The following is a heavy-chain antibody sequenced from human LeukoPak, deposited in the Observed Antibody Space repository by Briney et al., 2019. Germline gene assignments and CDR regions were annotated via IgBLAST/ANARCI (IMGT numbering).Heavy chain of an antibody. J-gene: IGHJ5*02. V-gene: IGHV1-46*01. CDR2: INPSGGST. Sequence: ASVKVSCKASGYTFTSYAMNWVRQAPGQGLEWMGIINPSGGSTSYAQKFQGRVTIPRDMSTSTVYMELSSLRSEDTAVYYCARNRLRLGELSFRYNWFDPWGQGTLVTVSS. D-gene: IGHD3-16*02. CDR3: ARNRLRLGELSFRYNWFDP. CDR1: GYTFTSYA.